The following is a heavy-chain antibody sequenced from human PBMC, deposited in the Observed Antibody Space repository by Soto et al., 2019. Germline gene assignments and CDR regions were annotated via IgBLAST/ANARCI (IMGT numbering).Heavy chain of an antibody. J-gene: IGHJ4*01. V-gene: IGHV1-2*04. CDR3: TTDSYFTLKVVRFDY. CDR2: INPNSGGT. Sequence: ASVKVSCKASGYTFTGYYMHWVRQAPGQGLEWMGWINPNSGGTNYAQKFQGWVTMTRDTSISTAYMELSRLRSDDTAVYYCTTDSYFTLKVVRFDYWGLGTLVTVSS. CDR1: GYTFTGYY. D-gene: IGHD3-22*01.